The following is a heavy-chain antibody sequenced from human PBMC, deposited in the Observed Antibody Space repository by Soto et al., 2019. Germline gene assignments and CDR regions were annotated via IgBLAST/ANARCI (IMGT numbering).Heavy chain of an antibody. Sequence: QVQLVESGGGVVQPGRSLRLSCAASGFSFSSYGMHWVRQAPGKGLEWVSLISYGGGDTNYADSVRGRFTISRDNSKNKLYLQMSSLRAEDTAVYYCAKDRGDGIVVHYYGRDVWGQGTTVTVS. CDR2: ISYGGGDT. J-gene: IGHJ6*02. D-gene: IGHD2-21*01. V-gene: IGHV3-30*18. CDR3: AKDRGDGIVVHYYGRDV. CDR1: GFSFSSYG.